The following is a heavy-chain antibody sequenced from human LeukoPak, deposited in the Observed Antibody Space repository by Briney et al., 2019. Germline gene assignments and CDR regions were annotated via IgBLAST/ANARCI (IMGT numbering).Heavy chain of an antibody. CDR3: TTYGSGRKFDY. CDR1: GFSFSDAW. D-gene: IGHD3-10*01. V-gene: IGHV3-15*04. Sequence: GGSLRLSCAASGFSFSDAWMSWVRQIPGKGLEWVGRIESKTDGGTTDYAAPVKGRSTISRDDSTNTLYLQMNSLKSEDTAVYYCTTYGSGRKFDYWGQGILVTVSS. J-gene: IGHJ4*02. CDR2: IESKTDGGTT.